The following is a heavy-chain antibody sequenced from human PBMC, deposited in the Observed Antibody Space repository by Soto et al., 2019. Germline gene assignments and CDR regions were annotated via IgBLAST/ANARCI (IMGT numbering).Heavy chain of an antibody. J-gene: IGHJ4*02. V-gene: IGHV3-23*01. CDR2: ITGSGAGT. Sequence: EVQLLESGGGLVQPGGSLRLSCVASGFTFSRYALTWVRQAPGRGLEWVSSITGSGAGTDYADSVRGRLTISRDNSENTLYLQMNSLRAEDTALYYCARDPNGDYVGAFDDWGQGTLVTVSS. CDR3: ARDPNGDYVGAFDD. D-gene: IGHD4-17*01. CDR1: GFTFSRYA.